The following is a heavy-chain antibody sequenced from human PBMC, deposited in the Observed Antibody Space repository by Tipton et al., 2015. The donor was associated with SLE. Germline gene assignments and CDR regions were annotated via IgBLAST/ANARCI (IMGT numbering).Heavy chain of an antibody. CDR1: GGSISSYY. Sequence: TLSLTCTVSGGSISSYYWSWIRQPPGKGLEWIGYIYTSGSTNYNPSLKSRVTISVDTSKNQFSLKLSSVTAADTAVYYCAREGQCSGGSCYPWCDPWGQGTLVTVSS. J-gene: IGHJ5*02. CDR3: AREGQCSGGSCYPWCDP. CDR2: IYTSGST. V-gene: IGHV4-4*08. D-gene: IGHD2-15*01.